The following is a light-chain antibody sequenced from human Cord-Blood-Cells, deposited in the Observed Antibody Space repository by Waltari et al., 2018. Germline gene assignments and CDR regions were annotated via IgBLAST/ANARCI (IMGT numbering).Light chain of an antibody. CDR2: LAS. CDR3: QQYYSTPPYS. Sequence: DIVMTQSPDSLVVSLGERATINCKSSQSVLYSSNNKNYLAWYQQKPGQPPKLLIYLASTRESGVPDRFSGSGSGTDFTLTISSLQAEDVAVYYCQQYYSTPPYSFGQGTKLEIK. CDR1: QSVLYSSNNKNY. V-gene: IGKV4-1*01. J-gene: IGKJ2*03.